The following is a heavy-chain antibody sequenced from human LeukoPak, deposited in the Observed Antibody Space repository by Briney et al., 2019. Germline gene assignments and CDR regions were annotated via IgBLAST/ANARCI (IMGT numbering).Heavy chain of an antibody. CDR1: GGSISLSYYY. D-gene: IGHD6-19*01. CDR2: VYYSGTT. CDR3: ARQGSSGWYRHNWFDP. J-gene: IGHJ5*02. V-gene: IGHV4-39*01. Sequence: PSETLSLTCSVSGGSISLSYYYWGWIRQPPGKALEWIGSVYYSGTTSYNPSLKSRVTISVDTSKNQFSLKLSSVTAADTAVYYCARQGSSGWYRHNWFDPWGQGTLVTVSS.